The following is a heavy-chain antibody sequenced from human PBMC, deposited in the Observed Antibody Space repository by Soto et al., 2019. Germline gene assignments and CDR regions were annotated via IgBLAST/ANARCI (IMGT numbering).Heavy chain of an antibody. CDR2: ISSSGSTI. V-gene: IGHV3-48*03. Sequence: EVQLVESGGGLVQPGGSLRLSRAASGFTFSSYEMNWVRQAPGKGLEWVSYISSSGSTIYYADSVKGRFTISRDNAKNSLYLQMNSLRAEDTAVYYCARDLWFGEYYWGQGTLVTVSS. D-gene: IGHD3-10*01. CDR1: GFTFSSYE. J-gene: IGHJ4*02. CDR3: ARDLWFGEYY.